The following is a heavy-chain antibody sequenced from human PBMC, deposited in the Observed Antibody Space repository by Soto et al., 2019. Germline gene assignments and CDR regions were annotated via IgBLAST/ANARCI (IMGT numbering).Heavy chain of an antibody. CDR3: ARLTEAERH. Sequence: EVQLVESGGGLTQPGGSLRISCVVSGFIVSSSHMIWVRQAPGKGLEGVSILYNHGKTNYVDSVKGRFTITRDNSKNTVYLQMKILRVEDTAGYYCARLTEAERHWGQRALVTVSS. V-gene: IGHV3-53*01. CDR2: LYNHGKT. D-gene: IGHD7-27*01. CDR1: GFIVSSSH. J-gene: IGHJ4*02.